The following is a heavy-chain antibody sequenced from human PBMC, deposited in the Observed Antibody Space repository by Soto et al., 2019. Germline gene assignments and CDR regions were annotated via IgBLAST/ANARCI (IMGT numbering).Heavy chain of an antibody. D-gene: IGHD3-10*01. J-gene: IGHJ4*02. CDR1: GYSINSDDY. V-gene: IGHV4-61*08. CDR3: ARDSGHMVRGVIDYAY. Sequence: SETLSLTCTVSGYSINSDDYWGWIRQPPGKGLEWIGYIYYSGSTNYNPSLKSRVTISVDTSKNQFSLKLSSVTAADTAVYYCARDSGHMVRGVIDYAYWGQGTLVTVSS. CDR2: IYYSGST.